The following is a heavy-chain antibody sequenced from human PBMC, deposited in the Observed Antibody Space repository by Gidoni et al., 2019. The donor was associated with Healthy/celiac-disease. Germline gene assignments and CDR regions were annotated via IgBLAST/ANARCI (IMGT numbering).Heavy chain of an antibody. Sequence: QLQLQESGPGLVKPSETLSLTCTVSGGSISSSSYYWGWIRQPPGKGLEWIGSIYYSGSTYYNPSLKSRVTISVDTSKNQFSLKLSSVTAADTAVYYCARLYYYDSSGYYRYYFDYWGQGTLVTVSS. V-gene: IGHV4-39*01. CDR1: GGSISSSSYY. D-gene: IGHD3-22*01. CDR2: IYYSGST. J-gene: IGHJ4*02. CDR3: ARLYYYDSSGYYRYYFDY.